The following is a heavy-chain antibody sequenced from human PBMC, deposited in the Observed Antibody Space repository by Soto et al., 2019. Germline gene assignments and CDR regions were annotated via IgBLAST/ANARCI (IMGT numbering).Heavy chain of an antibody. V-gene: IGHV3-9*01. Sequence: EVQLVESGGGLVQPGRSLRLSCAASGFTFGDYAMHWVRQVPGKGLEWVSGIVWNSDGISYAASVKGRFTISRDNAKKSLYLQMDSLRAEDTALYYCAKGHYASGGDAFDDWGQGTLVTVSS. CDR3: AKGHYASGGDAFDD. D-gene: IGHD3-10*01. CDR1: GFTFGDYA. J-gene: IGHJ4*02. CDR2: IVWNSDGI.